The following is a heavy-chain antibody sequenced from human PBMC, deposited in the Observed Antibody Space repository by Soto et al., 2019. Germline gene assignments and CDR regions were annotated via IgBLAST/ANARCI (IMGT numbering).Heavy chain of an antibody. CDR1: GFSLSTSGVG. Sequence: QITLKESGPTLVKPTQTVTLTCTFSGFSLSTSGVGVGWIRQAPGKALEWLALIYWDDDKRYSPSLKSRLTITKDTSKNQVVLTMTNMDPVDTATYYCAHRRGTTVTTHWFDPWGQGTLVTVSS. J-gene: IGHJ5*02. CDR3: AHRRGTTVTTHWFDP. V-gene: IGHV2-5*02. CDR2: IYWDDDK. D-gene: IGHD4-17*01.